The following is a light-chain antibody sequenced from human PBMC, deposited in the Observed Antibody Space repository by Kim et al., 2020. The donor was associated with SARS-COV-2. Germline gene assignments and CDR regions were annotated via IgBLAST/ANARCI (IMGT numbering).Light chain of an antibody. V-gene: IGKV1-5*03. J-gene: IGKJ1*01. Sequence: VSVGDTVTITCRASQSISSWLAWSQQRRGQAPKHLIYKASNFQSGVPSRFSGRGSGTEFTLTISSLHPDDFATFYCLQYDTNLWTFGQGTKVDIK. CDR3: LQYDTNLWT. CDR2: KAS. CDR1: QSISSW.